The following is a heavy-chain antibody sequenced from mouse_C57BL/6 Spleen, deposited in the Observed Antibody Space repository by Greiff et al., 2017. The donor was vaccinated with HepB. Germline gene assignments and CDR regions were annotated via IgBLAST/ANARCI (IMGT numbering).Heavy chain of an antibody. CDR2: ISSGSSTI. CDR3: ARDGRDYFDY. V-gene: IGHV5-17*01. Sequence: EVQGVESGGGLVKPGGSLKLSCAASGFTFSDYGMHWVRQAPEKGLEWVAYISSGSSTIYYADTVKGRFTISRDNAKNTLFLQLNSLRSEDTAMYYCARDGRDYFDYWGQGTTLTVSS. J-gene: IGHJ2*01. CDR1: GFTFSDYG.